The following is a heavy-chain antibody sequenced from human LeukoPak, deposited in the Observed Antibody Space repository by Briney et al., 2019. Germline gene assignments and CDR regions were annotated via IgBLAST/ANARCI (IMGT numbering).Heavy chain of an antibody. CDR1: GGSICSSTDY. V-gene: IGHV4-39*07. D-gene: IGHD5-12*01. J-gene: IGHJ4*02. CDR3: ARGRGYLKGDDY. CDR2: IYYSGST. Sequence: SETLSLTCTVSGGSICSSTDYWGWIRQPPGKGLEWIANIYYSGSTYYNPSLKSRVTISVDTSKNQFSLKLSSVTAADTAVYYCARGRGYLKGDDYWGQGTLVTVSS.